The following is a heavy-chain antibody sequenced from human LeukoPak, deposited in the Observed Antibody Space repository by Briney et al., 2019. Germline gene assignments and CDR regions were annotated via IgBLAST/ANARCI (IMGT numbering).Heavy chain of an antibody. CDR3: AREGSYYFDY. D-gene: IGHD1-26*01. CDR2: INHSGST. Sequence: SETLSLTCAVYGGSFSGYYWSWIRQPPGKGLEWTGEINHSGSTNYNPSLKSRVTISVDTSKNQFSLKLSSVTAADTAVYYCAREGSYYFDYWGQGNLVTVSS. J-gene: IGHJ4*02. CDR1: GGSFSGYY. V-gene: IGHV4-34*01.